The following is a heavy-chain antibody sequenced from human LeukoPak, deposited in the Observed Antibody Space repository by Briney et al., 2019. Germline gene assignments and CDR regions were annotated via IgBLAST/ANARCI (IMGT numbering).Heavy chain of an antibody. CDR1: GFTFSSYG. V-gene: IGHV3-30*18. Sequence: PGGSLRLSCAASGFTFSSYGMHWVRQAPGKGLEWGAVISYDGSNKYYADSVKGRFTISRDNSKNTLYLQMNSLRAEDTAVYYCAKDGVGATGGNAFDIWGQGTMVTVSS. J-gene: IGHJ3*02. CDR3: AKDGVGATGGNAFDI. CDR2: ISYDGSNK. D-gene: IGHD1-26*01.